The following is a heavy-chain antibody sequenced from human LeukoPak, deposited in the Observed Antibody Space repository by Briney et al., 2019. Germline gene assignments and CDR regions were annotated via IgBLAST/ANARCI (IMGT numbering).Heavy chain of an antibody. CDR1: GYTFTGYY. Sequence: ASVKVSCKASGYTFTGYYMHWVRQAPGQGLEWMGWINPNSGGTNYAQKFQGRVTMTRDTSISTAYMELSRLRPDDTAVYYCARDQYSGSYYPPYFDYWGQGTLVTVSS. V-gene: IGHV1-2*02. D-gene: IGHD1-26*01. CDR2: INPNSGGT. CDR3: ARDQYSGSYYPPYFDY. J-gene: IGHJ4*02.